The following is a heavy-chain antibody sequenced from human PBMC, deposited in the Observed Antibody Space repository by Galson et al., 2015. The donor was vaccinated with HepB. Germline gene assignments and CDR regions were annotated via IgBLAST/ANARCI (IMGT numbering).Heavy chain of an antibody. CDR3: VKDVRAYYYDSSGYYYDFDY. J-gene: IGHJ4*02. CDR2: ISSNGGST. D-gene: IGHD3-22*01. Sequence: SLRLSCAASGFTFSSYAMHWVRQAPGKGLEYVSAISSNGGSTYYADSVKGRFTISRDNSKNTLYLQMSSLRAEDTAVYYCVKDVRAYYYDSSGYYYDFDYWGQGTLVTVSS. CDR1: GFTFSSYA. V-gene: IGHV3-64D*06.